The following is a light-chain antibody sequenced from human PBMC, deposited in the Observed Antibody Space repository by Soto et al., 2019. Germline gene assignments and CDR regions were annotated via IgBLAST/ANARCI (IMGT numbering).Light chain of an antibody. V-gene: IGKV2-28*01. CDR2: LGS. Sequence: DIVMTQSPLSLPVTPGEPASISCRSSQSLLHSNGYNYLDWYLQKPGQSPQLLIYLGSNRASGVPDRLSGSGSGTDFTLKISRVEAEDVGVYYCMQALQTPRTFGGGTKVDIX. J-gene: IGKJ4*01. CDR1: QSLLHSNGYNY. CDR3: MQALQTPRT.